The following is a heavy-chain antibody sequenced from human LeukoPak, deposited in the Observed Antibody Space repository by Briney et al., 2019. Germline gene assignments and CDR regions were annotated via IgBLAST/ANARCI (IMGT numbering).Heavy chain of an antibody. V-gene: IGHV4-59*01. Sequence: PSETLSLTCTVSGGSISSYYWSWIRQPPGKGLEWIGYIYYSGSTNYNPSLKSRVTISVDTSKNQFSLKLSSVTAADTAVYYCARPKYDFWSGYYTDWGQGTLVTVSS. J-gene: IGHJ4*02. CDR3: ARPKYDFWSGYYTD. D-gene: IGHD3-3*01. CDR2: IYYSGST. CDR1: GGSISSYY.